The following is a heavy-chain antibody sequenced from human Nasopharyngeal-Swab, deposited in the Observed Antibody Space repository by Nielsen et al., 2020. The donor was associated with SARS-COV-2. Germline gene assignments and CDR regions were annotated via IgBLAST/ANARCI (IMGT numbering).Heavy chain of an antibody. CDR2: IWYDGNKE. J-gene: IGHJ6*02. Sequence: GGSLRLSCAASGFTFNSYGMHWVRQAPGKGLEWVAIIWYDGNKEYYADSVKGRFTISRDNSKNMVYLQMNVLRAEDTAVYYCARRGPVSGYYYYNMDVWGQGTTVTVSS. CDR1: GFTFNSYG. CDR3: ARRGPVSGYYYYNMDV. D-gene: IGHD1-14*01. V-gene: IGHV3-33*01.